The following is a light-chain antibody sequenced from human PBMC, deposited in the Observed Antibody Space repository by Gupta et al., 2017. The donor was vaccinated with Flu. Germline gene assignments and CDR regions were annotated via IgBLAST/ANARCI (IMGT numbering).Light chain of an antibody. CDR1: NSDVGHYDY. J-gene: IGLJ3*02. CDR2: GVS. V-gene: IGLV2-11*03. Sequence: PGKSVTLSCTGINSDVGHYDYVSWYQQHPGSAPKLLIYGVSERPSGVPDRFSGSKSGNTASLTISGLQAEDEADYYCCSYAGTFTFVFGGGT. CDR3: CSYAGTFTFV.